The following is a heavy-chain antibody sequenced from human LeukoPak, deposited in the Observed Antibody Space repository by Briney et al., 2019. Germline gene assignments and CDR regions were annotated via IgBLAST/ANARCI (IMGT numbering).Heavy chain of an antibody. CDR3: TTERRESSGWYNWCFDY. CDR2: VKSKTDGGTT. CDR1: GFTFSNAW. Sequence: PGGSLRLSCEVSGFTFSNAWMSWVRQAPGKGLEWVGRVKSKTDGGTTDYGAPVKGRFTISRDDSKNTLYLQMNNLKTEDTAVYYCTTERRESSGWYNWCFDYWGQGTLVTVSS. D-gene: IGHD6-19*01. J-gene: IGHJ4*02. V-gene: IGHV3-15*01.